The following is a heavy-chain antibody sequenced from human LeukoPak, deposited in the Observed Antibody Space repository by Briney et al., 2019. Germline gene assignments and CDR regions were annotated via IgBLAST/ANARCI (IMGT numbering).Heavy chain of an antibody. CDR1: GFSLSTSGVG. V-gene: IGHV2-5*01. CDR3: SSGYYYGDFDY. Sequence: SGPTLVKPTQTLTLTCTFSGFSLSTSGVGVGWIRQPPGKALEWPALIYWNDDKRYSPSLKSRLTITKDTSKNQVVLTMTNMDPVDTATYYCSSGYYYGDFDYWGQGTLVTVSS. J-gene: IGHJ4*02. D-gene: IGHD3-22*01. CDR2: IYWNDDK.